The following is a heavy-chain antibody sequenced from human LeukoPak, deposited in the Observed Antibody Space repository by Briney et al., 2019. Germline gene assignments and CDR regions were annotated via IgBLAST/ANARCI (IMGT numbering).Heavy chain of an antibody. CDR1: GYSISSGYY. D-gene: IGHD3-10*01. J-gene: IGHJ4*02. V-gene: IGHV4-38-2*02. Sequence: PSETLSLTCTVSGYSISSGYYWGWIRQPPGKGLEWIGSIHYSARIYYNPSLKSRLTISPDTSKNQFSLRLSSVTAADTAVYYCARLWYGSGVDYWGQGTLVTVSS. CDR3: ARLWYGSGVDY. CDR2: IHYSARI.